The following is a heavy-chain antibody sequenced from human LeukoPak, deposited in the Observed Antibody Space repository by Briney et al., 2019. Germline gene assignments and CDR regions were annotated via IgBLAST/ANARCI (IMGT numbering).Heavy chain of an antibody. Sequence: GGSLRLSCEASAFTFSSYWMSWVRQAPGKGLEWVANIKEDGSEINYVDSVKGRFTISRDNTKNSLFLQMNSLRVEDTAVYYCARDRGYSSFDYWGQGTLVTVSS. CDR1: AFTFSSYW. D-gene: IGHD4-23*01. J-gene: IGHJ4*02. CDR2: IKEDGSEI. CDR3: ARDRGYSSFDY. V-gene: IGHV3-7*01.